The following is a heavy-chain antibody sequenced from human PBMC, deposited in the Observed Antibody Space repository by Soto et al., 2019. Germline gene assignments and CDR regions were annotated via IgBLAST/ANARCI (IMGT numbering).Heavy chain of an antibody. CDR2: ISTNNGNT. CDR3: ARDEARPLGY. D-gene: IGHD6-6*01. CDR1: GYTFSTYG. J-gene: IGHJ4*02. Sequence: GASVKVSCKPSGYTFSTYGISWMRQAPGQGLEWMGWISTNNGNTRYAPRFQGRVLMTTDTSTSTTYMELRSLRSDDSAVYYCARDEARPLGYWGQGTLVTVSS. V-gene: IGHV1-18*01.